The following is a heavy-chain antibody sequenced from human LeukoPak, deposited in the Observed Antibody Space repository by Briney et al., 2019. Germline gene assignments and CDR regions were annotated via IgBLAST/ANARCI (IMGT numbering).Heavy chain of an antibody. Sequence: GGSLRLSCAASGFTVGSNYMSWVRQAPGKTLEWVSVIYTSGNTYYADSVKGRFTISRDNSKNTLYLQMNSLRAEDTAVYYCARVPDGYNLGTYFDPWGQGTLVTVSS. CDR2: IYTSGNT. V-gene: IGHV3-53*01. D-gene: IGHD5-24*01. CDR3: ARVPDGYNLGTYFDP. CDR1: GFTVGSNY. J-gene: IGHJ5*02.